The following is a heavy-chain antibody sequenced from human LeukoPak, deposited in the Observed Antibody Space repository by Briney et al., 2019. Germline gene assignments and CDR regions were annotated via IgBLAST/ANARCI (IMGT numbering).Heavy chain of an antibody. Sequence: GEALTLSCAASGFTFSSYAMSWVRQAPGKGLEWVSTITDSGDSTYYADSVKGRFTISRDKSKNTLYMQMNSLRAEDTAVYYCGKDKWVQYLTYFDYWGQGTLVTVSS. D-gene: IGHD5-24*01. V-gene: IGHV3-23*01. CDR2: ITDSGDST. CDR3: GKDKWVQYLTYFDY. CDR1: GFTFSSYA. J-gene: IGHJ4*02.